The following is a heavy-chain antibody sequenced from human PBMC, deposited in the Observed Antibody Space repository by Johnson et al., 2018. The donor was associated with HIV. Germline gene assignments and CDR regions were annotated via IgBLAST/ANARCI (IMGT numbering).Heavy chain of an antibody. J-gene: IGHJ3*02. CDR2: IASLRDNT. Sequence: VQLVESGGGVVQPGESLRLSCAPSGFTFSRHPMHWVRQAPGKGLEHVATIASLRDNTYSADSVKGRFTISRDTFKNLLYLQLGSLRPDDTAVYYCAGENWGHCGGDCAGAKKALDIGGQGTRGTVSS. V-gene: IGHV3-64*07. CDR1: GFTFSRHP. D-gene: IGHD2-21*01. CDR3: AGENWGHCGGDCAGAKKALDI.